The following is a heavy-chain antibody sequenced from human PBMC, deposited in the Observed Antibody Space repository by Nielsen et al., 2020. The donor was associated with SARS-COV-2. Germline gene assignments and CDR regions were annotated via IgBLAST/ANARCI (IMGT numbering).Heavy chain of an antibody. V-gene: IGHV3-21*04. CDR3: ARDLQWLVIRNYYYYGMDV. D-gene: IGHD6-19*01. J-gene: IGHJ6*02. CDR2: ISSSSSYI. CDR1: GFTFSSYS. Sequence: GESLKISCAASGFTFSSYSMNWVRQAPGKGLEWVSSISSSSSYIYYADSVKGRFTISRDNSKNTLYLQMNSLRAEDTAVYYCARDLQWLVIRNYYYYGMDVWGQGTTVTVSS.